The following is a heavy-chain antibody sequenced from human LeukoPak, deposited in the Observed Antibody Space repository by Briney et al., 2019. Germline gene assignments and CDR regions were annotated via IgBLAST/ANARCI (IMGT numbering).Heavy chain of an antibody. J-gene: IGHJ4*02. D-gene: IGHD3-16*01. CDR1: GYIFTNYW. CDR3: ARVSYDYIWGIIYYFDY. CDR2: IYPGDSDT. V-gene: IGHV5-51*01. Sequence: GESLKISCQGSGYIFTNYWIGWVRQLPGKGLEWMGTIYPGDSDTRYSPSFQGQVTISADKSISTAYLQWSSLKASDTAMFYCARVSYDYIWGIIYYFDYWGQGTLVTVSS.